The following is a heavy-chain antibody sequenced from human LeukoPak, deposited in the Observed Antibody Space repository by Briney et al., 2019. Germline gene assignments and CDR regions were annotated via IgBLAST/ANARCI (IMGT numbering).Heavy chain of an antibody. Sequence: ASVKVSCKASGYTFTAYGISWVRQAPGQGLEWLGRISVYNGNTNYAQKFQGRVTITADKSTSTAYMELSSLRSEDTAVYYCASTATPDGYNYNGAWDWGQGTLVTVSS. D-gene: IGHD5-24*01. CDR1: GYTFTAYG. J-gene: IGHJ4*02. V-gene: IGHV1-18*01. CDR3: ASTATPDGYNYNGAWD. CDR2: ISVYNGNT.